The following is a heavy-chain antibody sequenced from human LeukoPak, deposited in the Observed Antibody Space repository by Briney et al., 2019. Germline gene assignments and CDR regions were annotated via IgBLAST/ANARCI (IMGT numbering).Heavy chain of an antibody. D-gene: IGHD4-23*01. CDR2: ISSSSSYI. CDR3: ARGGGNSGYALDI. V-gene: IGHV3-21*01. CDR1: GFTFSSYS. Sequence: GGSLRLSCAASGFTFSSYSMNWVRQAPGKGLEWVSSISSSSSYIYYADSVKGRFTISRDNAKNSLYLQMNSLRAEDTAVYYCARGGGNSGYALDIWGQGTMVNVSS. J-gene: IGHJ3*02.